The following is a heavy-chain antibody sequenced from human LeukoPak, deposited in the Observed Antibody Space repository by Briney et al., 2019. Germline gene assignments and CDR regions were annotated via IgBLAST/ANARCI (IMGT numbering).Heavy chain of an antibody. CDR3: TRDQRTYYLGSGSYYKVGRLDF. D-gene: IGHD3-10*01. CDR2: MNPNSGNT. Sequence: ASVKVSCKASGYTFTDYDINWVRQATGQGLEWMGWMNPNSGNTGYALKFQGRVTMTRNTSINTAYMELNSLRSEDTAVYYCTRDQRTYYLGSGSYYKVGRLDFWGQGTLVTVSS. J-gene: IGHJ4*02. V-gene: IGHV1-8*02. CDR1: GYTFTDYD.